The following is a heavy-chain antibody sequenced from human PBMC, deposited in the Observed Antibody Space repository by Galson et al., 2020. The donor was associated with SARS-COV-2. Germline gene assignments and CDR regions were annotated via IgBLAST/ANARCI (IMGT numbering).Heavy chain of an antibody. CDR2: VNEDGSQK. J-gene: IGHJ4*02. CDR1: SGFSFSNEW. Sequence: GGSLRLSCVGSSGFSFSNEWMIWVRQAPGRGLEWVASVNEDGSQKYYEDSVKGRFTISRDDAKNSLSLQMNTLRVDDTAVYYCARGMADTRGQGTLVTVSS. D-gene: IGHD5-18*01. CDR3: ARGMADT. V-gene: IGHV3-7*01.